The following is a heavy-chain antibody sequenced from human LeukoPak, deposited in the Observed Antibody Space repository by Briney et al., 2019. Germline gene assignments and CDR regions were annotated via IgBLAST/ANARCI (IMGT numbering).Heavy chain of an antibody. CDR2: ISYDGSNK. J-gene: IGHJ4*02. V-gene: IGHV3-30-3*01. Sequence: PGGSLRLSCAASGFTFSSYAMHWVRQAPGKGLEWVAVISYDGSNKYYADSVKGRFTISRDNSKNTLYLQMNSLRAEDTAVYYCARDTTAMVTGAFDYWGQGTLVTVSS. CDR3: ARDTTAMVTGAFDY. D-gene: IGHD5-18*01. CDR1: GFTFSSYA.